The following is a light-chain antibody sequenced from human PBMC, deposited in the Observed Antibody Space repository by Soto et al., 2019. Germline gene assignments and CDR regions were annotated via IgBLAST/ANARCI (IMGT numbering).Light chain of an antibody. J-gene: IGKJ5*01. V-gene: IGKV1-39*01. Sequence: EIHGTQSPSSLSANHRDRVIITCRASQSMSSYLNWYQQKPGNVPKLLIYAATNVQSGVPSRFSGRGAGTDFTLTISSLQPEDFGSYYCQQTYSAPIPFGQVTRL. CDR2: AAT. CDR1: QSMSSY. CDR3: QQTYSAPIP.